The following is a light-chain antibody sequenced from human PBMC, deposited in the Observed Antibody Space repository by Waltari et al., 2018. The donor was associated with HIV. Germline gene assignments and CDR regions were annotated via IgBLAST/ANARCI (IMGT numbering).Light chain of an antibody. V-gene: IGKV1-5*03. Sequence: DIQMTQSPSTLSASVGDRVTITCRASQSISSWLAWYQQRPGKAPQRLIYKASSLESGVPSRFSGSGSGTEFTLTISSLQPDDFATYYCQQYNSYLYTFGQGTKLEIK. CDR2: KAS. CDR1: QSISSW. CDR3: QQYNSYLYT. J-gene: IGKJ2*01.